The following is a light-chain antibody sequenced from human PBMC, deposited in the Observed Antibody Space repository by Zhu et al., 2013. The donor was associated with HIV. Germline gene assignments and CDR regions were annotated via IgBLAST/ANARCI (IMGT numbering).Light chain of an antibody. J-gene: IGKJ3*01. V-gene: IGKV1-9*01. CDR3: QQPYTFPFT. CDR2: MTS. CDR1: QRISNF. Sequence: DIQLTQSPSFLSASVGDRVSITCRASQRISNFLAWYHQKPGKAPDLLIYMTSTLQTGVPSRFSGSGSGTEFTLTITGLQPEDFGTYFCQQPYTFPFTFG.